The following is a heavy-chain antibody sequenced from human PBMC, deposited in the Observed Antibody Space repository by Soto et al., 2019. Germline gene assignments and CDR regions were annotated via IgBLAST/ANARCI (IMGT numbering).Heavy chain of an antibody. CDR1: GYSFTNNW. V-gene: IGHV5-51*01. Sequence: GESLKISCKASGYSFTNNWIGWVRQMPGKGLEWMAFIYPDDSDIRYSPSFQGQVTISADKSITTAYLQWSSLRASDSAIYYCARLSGFYGMDVWGQGTTVTAP. CDR3: ARLSGFYGMDV. CDR2: IYPDDSDI. J-gene: IGHJ6*02.